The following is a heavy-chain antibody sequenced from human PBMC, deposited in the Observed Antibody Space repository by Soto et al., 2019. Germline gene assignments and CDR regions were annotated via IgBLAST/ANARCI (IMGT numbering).Heavy chain of an antibody. J-gene: IGHJ4*02. Sequence: QVQLVESGGGVVQPGRSLRLSCAASGFTFSSYGMHWVRQAPGKGLQWVAFISYDGSNKYYADSVTGRFTISRDNSKNTLYLQMTSLRAEDTAVYYCARGDGHSYGSTFDCWGQGPLVTVSS. V-gene: IGHV3-30*19. CDR3: ARGDGHSYGSTFDC. CDR2: ISYDGSNK. D-gene: IGHD5-18*01. CDR1: GFTFSSYG.